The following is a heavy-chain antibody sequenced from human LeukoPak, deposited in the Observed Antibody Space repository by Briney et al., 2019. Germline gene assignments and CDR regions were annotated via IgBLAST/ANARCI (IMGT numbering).Heavy chain of an antibody. D-gene: IGHD3-10*01. CDR2: ISYDGSNK. Sequence: PGGSLRLSCAASGFTFSSYAMHWVRQAPGKRLEWVAVISYDGSNKYYADSVKGRFTISRDNSKNTLHLQMNSLRPEDTAVYYCASARGSGNYYSPNDYWGQGTLVTVSS. CDR3: ASARGSGNYYSPNDY. V-gene: IGHV3-30-3*01. CDR1: GFTFSSYA. J-gene: IGHJ4*02.